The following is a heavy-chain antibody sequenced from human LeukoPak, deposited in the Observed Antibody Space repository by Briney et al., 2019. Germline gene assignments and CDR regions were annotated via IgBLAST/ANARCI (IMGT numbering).Heavy chain of an antibody. V-gene: IGHV3-64*01. D-gene: IGHD3-22*01. Sequence: TGGSLRLSCAASGFTFSSYAMHWVRQPPGKGLEYVSAISSNGGSTYYAISVKGRFTISRDNSKNTLFLQMGSLRVEDMAIYYCARRDDDSGAYDYWGQGTLVSVSS. CDR1: GFTFSSYA. CDR2: ISSNGGST. J-gene: IGHJ4*02. CDR3: ARRDDDSGAYDY.